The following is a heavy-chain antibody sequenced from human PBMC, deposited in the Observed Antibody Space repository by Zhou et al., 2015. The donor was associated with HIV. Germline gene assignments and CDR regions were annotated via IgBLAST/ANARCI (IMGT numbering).Heavy chain of an antibody. D-gene: IGHD2-8*01. CDR1: GYTFGSFT. CDR3: AKDAAGLRPSGLDV. Sequence: QAQLVQSGAEVKKPGSSVKVSCKASGYTFGSFTINWVRLAPGQGPEWVGGVIPLLNRPTYAQNFQDRVTITADDSASTAYMELGSLTSQDTAIYYCAKDAAGLRPSGLDVWGQGTSVTVSS. CDR2: VIPLLNRP. J-gene: IGHJ6*02. V-gene: IGHV1-69*12.